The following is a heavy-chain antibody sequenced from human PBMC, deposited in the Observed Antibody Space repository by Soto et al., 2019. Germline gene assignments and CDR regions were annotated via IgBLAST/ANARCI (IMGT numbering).Heavy chain of an antibody. V-gene: IGHV3-66*01. CDR1: GFTVSSNY. CDR2: IYSGGST. CDR3: ARDSPPVMPPGGMDV. J-gene: IGHJ6*03. D-gene: IGHD3-16*01. Sequence: GGSLRLSCAASGFTVSSNYMSWVRQAPGKGLEWVSVIYSGGSTYYADSVKGRFTISRDNSKNTLYLQMNSLRAEDTAVYYCARDSPPVMPPGGMDVWGKGTTVTVSS.